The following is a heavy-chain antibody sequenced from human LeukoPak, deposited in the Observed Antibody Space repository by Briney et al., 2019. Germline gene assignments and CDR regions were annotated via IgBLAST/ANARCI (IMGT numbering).Heavy chain of an antibody. CDR1: GGTFSSYA. Sequence: GASVKVSCKASGGTFSSYAISWVRQAPGQGLEWMGGIIPIFGTANYAQKFQGRVTITTDESTSTAYMELSSLRSEDTALYYCARLIYMVRGVITYDAFDIWGQGTMVTVSS. J-gene: IGHJ3*02. CDR2: IIPIFGTA. D-gene: IGHD3-10*01. CDR3: ARLIYMVRGVITYDAFDI. V-gene: IGHV1-69*05.